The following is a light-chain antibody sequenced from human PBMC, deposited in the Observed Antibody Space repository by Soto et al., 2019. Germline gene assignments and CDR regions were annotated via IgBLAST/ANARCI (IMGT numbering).Light chain of an antibody. J-gene: IGKJ1*01. CDR2: CAT. CDR3: QQSGPTAT. CDR1: QRVSDNF. V-gene: IGKV3-20*01. Sequence: EIVLTQSPGTLSLTPGERATLSCRASQRVSDNFLAWYQHKSSQALILLIDCATTRPSGIPDRITASVSGTDFTLTINGLEPEDFAVYYCQQSGPTATFGPGSRVEIK.